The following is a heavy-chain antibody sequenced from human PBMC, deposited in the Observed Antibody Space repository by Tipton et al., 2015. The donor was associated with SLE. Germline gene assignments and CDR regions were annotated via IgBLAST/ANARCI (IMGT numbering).Heavy chain of an antibody. CDR1: GGSISSGSYY. CDR2: IYTSGST. Sequence: TLSLTCTVSGGSISSGSYYWSWIRQPAGKGLEWIGRIYTSGSTNYTPSLKSRVTISVDTSKNQFSLKLSSVTAADTAVYYCARGGRLVEGPMDVWGKGTTVTVSS. J-gene: IGHJ6*03. CDR3: ARGGRLVEGPMDV. V-gene: IGHV4-61*02. D-gene: IGHD6-19*01.